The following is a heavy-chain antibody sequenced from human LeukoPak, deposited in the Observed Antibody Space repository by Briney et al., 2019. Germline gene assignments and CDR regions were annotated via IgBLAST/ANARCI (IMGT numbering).Heavy chain of an antibody. D-gene: IGHD3-10*01. CDR3: ARDLTMVRGAIGY. Sequence: PGGSLRLSCAASGFTVSSNYMSWVRQAPGKGLEWVSVLYSGGSTYYADSVKGRFTISRDNSKNTLYLQMNSLRAEDTAVYYCARDLTMVRGAIGYWGQGTLVTVSS. CDR1: GFTVSSNY. V-gene: IGHV3-66*01. CDR2: LYSGGST. J-gene: IGHJ4*02.